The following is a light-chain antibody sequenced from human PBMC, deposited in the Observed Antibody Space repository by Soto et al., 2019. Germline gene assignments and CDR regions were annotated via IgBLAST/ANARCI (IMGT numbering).Light chain of an antibody. CDR1: SSDVGGYNY. CDR3: RSDTSGSPPVVV. CDR2: DVS. J-gene: IGLJ2*01. Sequence: QSALTQPASVSGSPGQSITISCTGTSSDVGGYNYVSWYQQHPGKAPKLMIYDVSNRTSGFSNLFSGSKSGNTASLTISGLHAEDYSDYWCRSDTSGSPPVVVFGGGTELAVL. V-gene: IGLV2-14*01.